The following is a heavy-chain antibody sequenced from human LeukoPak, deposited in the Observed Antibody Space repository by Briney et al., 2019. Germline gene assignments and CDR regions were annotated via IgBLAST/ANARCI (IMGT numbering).Heavy chain of an antibody. CDR1: GGSICSYY. J-gene: IGHJ4*02. CDR3: ARGSGSGSYYNGFDY. D-gene: IGHD3-10*01. CDR2: IYTSGST. Sequence: SETLSLTCTVSGGSICSYYWSWIRQPAGKGLEWIGRIYTSGSTNYNPSLKSRVTMSVDTSKNQFSLKLSSVTAADTAVYYCARGSGSGSYYNGFDYWGQGTLVTVSS. V-gene: IGHV4-4*07.